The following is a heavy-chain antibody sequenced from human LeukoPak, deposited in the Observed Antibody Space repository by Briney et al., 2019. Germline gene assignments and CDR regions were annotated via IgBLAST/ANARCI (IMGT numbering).Heavy chain of an antibody. CDR2: IKSKTDGGTT. D-gene: IGHD1-26*01. J-gene: IGHJ5*02. V-gene: IGHV3-15*01. CDR1: GFTFSNAW. Sequence: GGSLRLSCAASGFTFSNAWMSWVRQAPGKGLEWVGRIKSKTDGGTTDYAAPVKGRFTISRDDSKNTLYLQMNSLKTEDTAVYYCTTETSVDRVGATSSRYNWFDPWGQGTLVTVSS. CDR3: TTETSVDRVGATSSRYNWFDP.